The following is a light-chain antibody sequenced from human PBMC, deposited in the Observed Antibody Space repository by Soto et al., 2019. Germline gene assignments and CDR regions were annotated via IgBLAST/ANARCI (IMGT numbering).Light chain of an antibody. Sequence: DIQMTQSPSSLSASVVDRVTITFLASQIISSYLNWYQQKPGKAPKLLIYAASSLQSGVPSRFSGSGSGTDFTLTISSLQPEDFATYYCQQSYSTAINFGQGTRLEIK. V-gene: IGKV1-39*01. CDR2: AAS. CDR3: QQSYSTAIN. J-gene: IGKJ5*01. CDR1: QIISSY.